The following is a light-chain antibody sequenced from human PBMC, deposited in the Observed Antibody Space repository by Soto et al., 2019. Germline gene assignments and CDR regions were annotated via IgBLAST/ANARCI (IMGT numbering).Light chain of an antibody. Sequence: SYELTQPPSVSVAPGKTARITCGGDNVARKSVHWFQLKPGQAPVLVIYYDSDRPSGIPERFSGSNSGNTATLTISRVEPGDEADYYCQVWDSSSDHRVFGGGTKLTVL. J-gene: IGLJ3*02. CDR2: YDS. CDR1: NVARKS. CDR3: QVWDSSSDHRV. V-gene: IGLV3-21*04.